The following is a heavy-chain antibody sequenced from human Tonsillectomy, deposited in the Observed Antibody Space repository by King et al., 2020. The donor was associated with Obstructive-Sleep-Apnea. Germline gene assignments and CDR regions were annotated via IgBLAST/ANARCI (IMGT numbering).Heavy chain of an antibody. CDR2: IKQDGSEK. CDR3: ARDEGLNYYYGMDV. Sequence: VQLVESGGGLVQPGGSLRLSCAASGFIFSSFWMSWVRQAPGKGLEWLANIKQDGSEKYYVDSGKGRITISRDNAKNSLYLQMNSLRAEDTAVYYCARDEGLNYYYGMDVWGQGTTVTVSS. J-gene: IGHJ6*02. V-gene: IGHV3-7*01. CDR1: GFIFSSFW. D-gene: IGHD3-16*01.